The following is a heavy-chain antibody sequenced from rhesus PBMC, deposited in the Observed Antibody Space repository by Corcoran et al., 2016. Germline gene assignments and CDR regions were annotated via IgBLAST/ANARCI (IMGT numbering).Heavy chain of an antibody. CDR2: INTNGDRT. CDR3: AKEVAGRGYFDY. D-gene: IGHD4-29*01. J-gene: IGHJ4*01. CDR1: GFVFSNYY. Sequence: EAQLVESGGGLVQPGGSLRLSCIGSGFVFSNYYMFCVRQATGKGLEWVSTINTNGDRTWYTDSVKGRFTLSKDNAKNTMYLQMDSLRAEDTAVYYCAKEVAGRGYFDYWGQGVLVTVSS. V-gene: IGHV3-8*01.